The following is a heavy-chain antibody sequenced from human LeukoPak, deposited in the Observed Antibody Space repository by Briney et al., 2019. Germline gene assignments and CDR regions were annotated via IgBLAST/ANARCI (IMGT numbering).Heavy chain of an antibody. CDR2: ISSSGSTI. CDR1: GFTFSDYY. Sequence: GGSLRLSCAASGFTFSDYYMSWIRQAPGKGLEWVSYISSSGSTIYYADSLKGRFTISRDNAKNSLYLQMNSLRAEDTAVYYCARRVLYWYFDLWGRGTLVTVSS. CDR3: ARRVLYWYFDL. V-gene: IGHV3-11*01. J-gene: IGHJ2*01. D-gene: IGHD2-8*02.